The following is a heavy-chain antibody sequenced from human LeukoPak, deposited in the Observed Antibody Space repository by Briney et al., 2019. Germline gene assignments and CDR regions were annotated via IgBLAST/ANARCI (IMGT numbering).Heavy chain of an antibody. V-gene: IGHV3-66*01. CDR1: GFTVRSNY. CDR3: SRDRMGTKSFDY. D-gene: IGHD5-24*01. Sequence: HPGGSLRLSCAASGFTVRSNYMSWVRQAPGKGLEWVSVISSGGSTYCADSVKGRFTISRDSSKNTMYLQMKSLRAEDTALYYCSRDRMGTKSFDYWGQGTLVTVSP. CDR2: ISSGGST. J-gene: IGHJ4*02.